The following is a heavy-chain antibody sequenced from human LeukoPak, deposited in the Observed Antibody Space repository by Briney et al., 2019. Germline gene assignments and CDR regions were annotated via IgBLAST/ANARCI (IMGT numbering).Heavy chain of an antibody. V-gene: IGHV3-30-3*01. CDR2: ISYDGSNK. CDR3: ARGSDWFDP. Sequence: GGSLRLSCAASGFTFTSSAMTWVRQAPGKGLEWVAVISYDGSNKYYADSVKGRFTISRDNSKNTLYLQMNSLRAEDTAVYYCARGSDWFDPWGQGTLVTVSS. J-gene: IGHJ5*02. CDR1: GFTFTSSA.